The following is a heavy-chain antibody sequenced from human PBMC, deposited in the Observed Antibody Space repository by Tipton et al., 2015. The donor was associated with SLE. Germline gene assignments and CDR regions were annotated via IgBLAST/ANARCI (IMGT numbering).Heavy chain of an antibody. D-gene: IGHD5-12*01. J-gene: IGHJ5*02. Sequence: TLSLTCAVYGGSFSGYYWSWIRQPPGKGLEWIGEINHSGSTHYNPSLKSRVTISVDTSKNQFSLKLSSVTAADTAVYYCARDPRGYSGSFPWGQGTLVTVSS. V-gene: IGHV4-34*01. CDR3: ARDPRGYSGSFP. CDR2: INHSGST. CDR1: GGSFSGYY.